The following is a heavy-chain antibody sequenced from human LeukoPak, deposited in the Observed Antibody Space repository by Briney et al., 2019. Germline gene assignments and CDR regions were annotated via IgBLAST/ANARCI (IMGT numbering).Heavy chain of an antibody. CDR3: ARDNWVDL. Sequence: PGGSLRLSCAASGFTFNKYSMTWVRQAPGKGLEWVSFIGTSGNNIYYADSVEGRFTISRDDAKNSLYLQMNNLRDEDTAVYYCARDNWVDLWGQGTVVTVSS. J-gene: IGHJ5*02. V-gene: IGHV3-48*02. CDR1: GFTFNKYS. CDR2: IGTSGNNI.